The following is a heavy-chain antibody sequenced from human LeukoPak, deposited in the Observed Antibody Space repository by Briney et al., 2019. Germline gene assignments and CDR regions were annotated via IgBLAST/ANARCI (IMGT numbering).Heavy chain of an antibody. J-gene: IGHJ4*02. CDR2: INYSGST. CDR1: GGPISSSRYY. Sequence: PSETLSLTCTVSGGPISSSRYYWGWIRQPPGRGLEWIGSINYSGSTYYNPTLKSRGTISVDTSKNQFSLKLSSVTAADTAVYYCARLSPYLGSGSSAFPDDFWGQGTLVTVSS. CDR3: ARLSPYLGSGSSAFPDDF. V-gene: IGHV4-39*01. D-gene: IGHD3-10*01.